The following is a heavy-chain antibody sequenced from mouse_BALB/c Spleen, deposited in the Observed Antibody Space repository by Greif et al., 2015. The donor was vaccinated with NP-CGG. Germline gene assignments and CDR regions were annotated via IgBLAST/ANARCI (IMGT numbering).Heavy chain of an antibody. CDR3: ARNYYGSSYYAMDY. Sequence: VQLQQSGPGLVQPSQSLSITCTVSGFSLTSYGVHWVRRSPGKGLEWLGVIWSGGSTDYNAAFISRLSISKDNSKSQVFFKMNSLQANDTAIYYCARNYYGSSYYAMDYWGQGTSVTVSS. CDR1: GFSLTSYG. CDR2: IWSGGST. D-gene: IGHD1-1*01. J-gene: IGHJ4*01. V-gene: IGHV2-2*02.